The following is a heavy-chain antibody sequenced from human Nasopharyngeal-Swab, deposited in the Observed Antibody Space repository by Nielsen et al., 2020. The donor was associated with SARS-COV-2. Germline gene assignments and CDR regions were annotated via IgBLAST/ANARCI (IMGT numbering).Heavy chain of an antibody. CDR2: IYYSGST. CDR3: ARVLTTTVTIDY. V-gene: IGHV4-39*01. CDR1: GGSISSSNYY. Sequence: SCTVSGGSISSSNYYWGWIRQPPGKGLEWIGSIYYSGSTYYNPSLKSRVTISVDTSKNQFSLKLSSVAAADTAVYYCARVLTTTVTIDYWGQGTLVTVSS. J-gene: IGHJ4*02. D-gene: IGHD4-17*01.